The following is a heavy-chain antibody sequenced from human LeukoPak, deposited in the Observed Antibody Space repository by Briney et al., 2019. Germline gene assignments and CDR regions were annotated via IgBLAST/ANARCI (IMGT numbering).Heavy chain of an antibody. CDR1: GDSITSFY. CDR3: ARMAQNSYIRGRPINY. D-gene: IGHD5-24*01. V-gene: IGHV4-59*01. CDR2: IYYSGIT. Sequence: SETLSLTCTVSGDSITSFYWTWIRQPPGKGLECIGYIYYSGITRYNPSLKSRVTMSADTSKNQFSLKLSSMTAEDTAVYYCARMAQNSYIRGRPINYWGQGTLVTVSS. J-gene: IGHJ4*02.